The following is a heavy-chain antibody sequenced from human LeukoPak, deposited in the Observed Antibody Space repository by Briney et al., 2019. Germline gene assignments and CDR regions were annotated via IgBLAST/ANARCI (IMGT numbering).Heavy chain of an antibody. D-gene: IGHD2-2*01. CDR2: ISGTGGST. V-gene: IGHV3-23*01. J-gene: IGHJ5*02. Sequence: PGGSLRLSCVASAFTFSSYDMSWVRQAPGKGLEWVSAISGTGGSTYYADSVKGRFTISRDNSKSTLYLQMNSLRNEDTARYYCAKDRHAPGRFCSSTTCFPFDLWGQGTLVTVSS. CDR3: AKDRHAPGRFCSSTTCFPFDL. CDR1: AFTFSSYD.